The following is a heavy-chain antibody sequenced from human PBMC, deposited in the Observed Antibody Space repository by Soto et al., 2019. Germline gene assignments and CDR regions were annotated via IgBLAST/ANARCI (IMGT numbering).Heavy chain of an antibody. Sequence: KSSETLSLTCTVSGDSIGTTHSYWAWIRQSPGKGLEWIGNIHYSGSTYYMPSLRSRVTLSVDTSKNQFSLRLTSVTAEDTAVYYCARDLRAVAGTRGYYFDYWGQGTLVTVSS. CDR3: ARDLRAVAGTRGYYFDY. CDR1: GDSIGTTHSY. D-gene: IGHD6-19*01. J-gene: IGHJ4*02. V-gene: IGHV4-39*02. CDR2: IHYSGST.